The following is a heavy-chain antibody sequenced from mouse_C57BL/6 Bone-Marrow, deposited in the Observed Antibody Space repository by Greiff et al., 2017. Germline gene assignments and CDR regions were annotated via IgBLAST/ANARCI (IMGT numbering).Heavy chain of an antibody. V-gene: IGHV3-6*01. Sequence: EVKLQESGPGLVKPSQSLSLTCSVTGYSITSGYYWNWIRQFPGNKLEWMGYISYDGSNNYNPSLKNRISITRDTSKNQFFLKLNSVTTEDTATYYCARFGYYPPWFADWGQGTLVTVSA. D-gene: IGHD2-3*01. CDR1: GYSITSGYY. J-gene: IGHJ3*01. CDR3: ARFGYYPPWFAD. CDR2: ISYDGSN.